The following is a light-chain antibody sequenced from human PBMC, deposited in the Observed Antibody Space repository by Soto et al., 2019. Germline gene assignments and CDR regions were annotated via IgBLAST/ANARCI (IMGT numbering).Light chain of an antibody. CDR3: NSYAGDIIRFV. CDR1: SSDVGGYNY. Sequence: QSSLTQPASVSGSPGQSITISCTGTSSDVGGYNYVSWYQQHPGKVPKLMIFEVSNRPSGVSNRFSGSKSGNTASLTISGLQADDEADYYCNSYAGDIIRFVFGTGTKVTVL. J-gene: IGLJ1*01. V-gene: IGLV2-14*01. CDR2: EVS.